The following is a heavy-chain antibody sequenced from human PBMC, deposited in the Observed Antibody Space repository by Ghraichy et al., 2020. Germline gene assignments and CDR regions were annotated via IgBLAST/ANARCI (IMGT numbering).Heavy chain of an antibody. CDR2: ISGSSDII. CDR1: GFTFSSYG. CDR3: ARDANSGRHDEYFQH. Sequence: GGSLRLSCAASGFTFSSYGMNWVRQAPGKGLEWVSYISGSSDIIQYADSVKGRFTISRDNAKNSLDLQMNSLRDEDTAVYFCARDANSGRHDEYFQHWGQGTLVTVSS. V-gene: IGHV3-48*02. J-gene: IGHJ1*01. D-gene: IGHD1-26*01.